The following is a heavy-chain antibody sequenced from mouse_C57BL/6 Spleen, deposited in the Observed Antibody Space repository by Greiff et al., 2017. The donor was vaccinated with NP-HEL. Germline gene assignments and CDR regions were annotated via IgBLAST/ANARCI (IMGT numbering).Heavy chain of an antibody. V-gene: IGHV5-17*01. CDR3: ARLFITTVVAKGYFDV. J-gene: IGHJ1*03. Sequence: EVKLLESGGGLVKPGGSLKLSCAASGFTFSDYGMHWVRQAPEKGLEWVAYISSGSSTIYYADTVKGRFTISRDNAKNTLFLQMTSLRSEDTAMYYCARLFITTVVAKGYFDVWGTGTTVTVSS. CDR2: ISSGSSTI. D-gene: IGHD1-1*01. CDR1: GFTFSDYG.